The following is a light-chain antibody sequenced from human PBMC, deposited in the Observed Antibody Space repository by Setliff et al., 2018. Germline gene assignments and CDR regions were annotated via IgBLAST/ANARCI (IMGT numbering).Light chain of an antibody. Sequence: QSVLTQPPSASGTPGQRVTISCSGSSSNIGSNTVNWYQQLPGTAPKLLIYRNNQRPSGVPDRFSGSKSGTSASLAISGLQSEDEADYYCAAWDDSLNGEGVGTGTRSPS. V-gene: IGLV1-44*01. CDR2: RNN. J-gene: IGLJ1*01. CDR1: SSNIGSNT. CDR3: AAWDDSLNGEG.